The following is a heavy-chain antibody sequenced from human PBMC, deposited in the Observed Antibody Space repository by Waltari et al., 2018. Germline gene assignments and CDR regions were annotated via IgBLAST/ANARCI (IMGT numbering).Heavy chain of an antibody. V-gene: IGHV3-74*01. CDR2: INSDGSST. CDR3: ARWRYSSSWTTHYYYGMDV. J-gene: IGHJ6*02. D-gene: IGHD6-13*01. Sequence: EVQLVESGGGLVQPGGSLRLSCAASGFTFSSYWMHWVRQAPGKGLVWVSRINSDGSSTSYADSVKGRFTISRDNAKNTLYLQMNSLRAEDTAVYYCARWRYSSSWTTHYYYGMDVWGQGTTVTVSS. CDR1: GFTFSSYW.